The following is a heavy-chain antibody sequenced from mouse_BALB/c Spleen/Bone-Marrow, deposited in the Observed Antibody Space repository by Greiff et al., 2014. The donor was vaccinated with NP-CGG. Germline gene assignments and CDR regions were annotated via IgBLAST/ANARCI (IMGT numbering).Heavy chain of an antibody. CDR2: IDPANGNT. CDR1: GFNIKDTY. Sequence: EVQLQQSGAELVKSGASVKLSCTASGFNIKDTYMHWAKQRPEQGLEWIGRIDPANGNTKYDPKFQGKATITADTSSNTAYLQLSSLTSEDTAVYYCASYYYGSSGFAYWGQGTLVTVSA. CDR3: ASYYYGSSGFAY. V-gene: IGHV14-3*02. J-gene: IGHJ3*01. D-gene: IGHD1-1*01.